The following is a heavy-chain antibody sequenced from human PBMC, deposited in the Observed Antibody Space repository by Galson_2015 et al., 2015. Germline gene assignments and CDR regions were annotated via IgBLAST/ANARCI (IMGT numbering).Heavy chain of an antibody. V-gene: IGHV1-46*01. CDR2: INPSGGST. CDR3: ARLITEGDDY. D-gene: IGHD3-16*01. CDR1: GYTFTSYD. J-gene: IGHJ4*02. Sequence: SVKVSCKASGYTFTSYDINWVRQAPGQGLEWMGIINPSGGSTSYAQKFQGRVTMTRDTSTSTVYMELSSLRSEDTAVYYCARLITEGDDYWGQGTLVTVSS.